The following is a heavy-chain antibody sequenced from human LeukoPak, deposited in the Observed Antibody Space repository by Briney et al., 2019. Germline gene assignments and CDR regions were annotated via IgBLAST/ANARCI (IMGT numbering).Heavy chain of an antibody. Sequence: PGGSLRLSCAASGFTFSSYAMSWVRQAPGKGLEWVSAISGSGGSTYYADSVKGRFTISRDNSKNTLYLQMNSLRAEDTAVYYCAKGPDYYDSSGYYYYWGQGTLVTVSS. CDR2: ISGSGGST. D-gene: IGHD3-22*01. CDR3: AKGPDYYDSSGYYYY. J-gene: IGHJ4*02. CDR1: GFTFSSYA. V-gene: IGHV3-23*01.